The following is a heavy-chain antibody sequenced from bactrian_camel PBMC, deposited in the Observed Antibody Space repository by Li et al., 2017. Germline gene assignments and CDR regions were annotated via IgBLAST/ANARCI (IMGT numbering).Heavy chain of an antibody. CDR2: INRDGTT. CDR1: GYIFSRCG. V-gene: IGHV3S53*01. Sequence: VQLVESGGGFVQPGGPLRLSCAASGYIFSRCGTGWYRQAPGKERELVSFINRDGTTSYADSLKGRFTISQDNAKNTLYLQMNSLKTEDTAVYYCITPGVGYGMGTDFGHWGQGTQVTVS. J-gene: IGHJ6*01. D-gene: IGHD1*01. CDR3: ITPGVGYGMGTDFGH.